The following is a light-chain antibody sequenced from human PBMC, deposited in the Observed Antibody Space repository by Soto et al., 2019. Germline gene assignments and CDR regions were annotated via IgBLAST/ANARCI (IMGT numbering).Light chain of an antibody. CDR2: GAS. CDR3: LQYGSSPPYT. V-gene: IGKV3-20*01. CDR1: QSVSSSY. Sequence: EIVLTQSPGTLSLSPGERATLSCRASQSVSSSYLAWYQQKPGQAPRLLIYGASSRATGIPDRFSGSGSGTDFTLTISRLAAEDLAVYYCLQYGSSPPYTFGQGTKLEIK. J-gene: IGKJ2*01.